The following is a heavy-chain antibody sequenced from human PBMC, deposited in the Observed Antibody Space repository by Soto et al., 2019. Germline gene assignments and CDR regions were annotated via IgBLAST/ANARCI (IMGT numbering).Heavy chain of an antibody. Sequence: GGSLRLSCAASGFTFSSYWMSWVRQAPGKGLEWVANIKQDGSEKYYVDSVKGRFTISRDNAKNSLYLQMNSLRAEDTAVDYCAREGGIAVAEHWGQGTLVTVSS. CDR2: IKQDGSEK. CDR1: GFTFSSYW. J-gene: IGHJ4*02. CDR3: AREGGIAVAEH. V-gene: IGHV3-7*03. D-gene: IGHD6-19*01.